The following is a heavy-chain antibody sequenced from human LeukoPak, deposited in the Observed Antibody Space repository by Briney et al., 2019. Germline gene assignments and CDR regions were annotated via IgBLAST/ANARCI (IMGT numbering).Heavy chain of an antibody. Sequence: ASVKVSCKSSGYTFIDYYIHWVRQAPGQGLEWMGWINPNSGATKYAQKFQGRVSMTRDTSINTAYVDLTNLRSDDTAIFYCARVKKLLPEFDFWGQRPLVTVSS. CDR3: ARVKKLLPEFDF. CDR2: INPNSGAT. V-gene: IGHV1-2*02. J-gene: IGHJ4*02. D-gene: IGHD2-21*02. CDR1: GYTFIDYY.